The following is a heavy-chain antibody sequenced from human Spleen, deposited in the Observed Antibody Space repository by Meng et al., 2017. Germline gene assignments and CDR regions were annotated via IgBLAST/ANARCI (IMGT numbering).Heavy chain of an antibody. CDR1: GGSVSSGSYY. J-gene: IGHJ4*02. CDR3: ARLGDYVWGSYRPSPPDY. Sequence: SETLSLTCTVSGGSVSSGSYYWSWIRQPPGKGLEWIGYIYYSGSTNYNPSLKSRVTISVDTSKNQFSLKLSSVTAADTAVYYCARLGDYVWGSYRPSPPDYWGQGTLVTVSS. CDR2: IYYSGST. V-gene: IGHV4-61*01. D-gene: IGHD3-16*02.